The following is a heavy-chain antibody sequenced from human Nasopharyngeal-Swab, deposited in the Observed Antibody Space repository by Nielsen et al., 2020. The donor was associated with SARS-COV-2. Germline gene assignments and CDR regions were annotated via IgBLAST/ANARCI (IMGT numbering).Heavy chain of an antibody. CDR3: ARQIWSGSHLVWRHNNWFDP. CDR1: GYSISSGYY. CDR2: IYHSGST. J-gene: IGHJ5*02. V-gene: IGHV4-38-2*01. Sequence: WETLSLTCAVSGYSISSGYYWGWIRQPPGKGLEWIGSIYHSGSTYYNPSLKSRVTISVDTSKNQFSLKLSSVTAADTAVYYCARQIWSGSHLVWRHNNWFDPWGQGTLVTVSS. D-gene: IGHD3-3*01.